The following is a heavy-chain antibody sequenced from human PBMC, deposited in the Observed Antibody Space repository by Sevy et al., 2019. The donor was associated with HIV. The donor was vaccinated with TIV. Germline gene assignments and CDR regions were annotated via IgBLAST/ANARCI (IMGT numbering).Heavy chain of an antibody. CDR2: LFYDGRA. J-gene: IGHJ5*02. CDR3: ARAKRAMAETFSFDP. D-gene: IGHD6-19*01. Sequence: SETLSLTCGVSGDSITSSDDYWTWIRQFPGKGLQWIGTLFYDGRAVYNPSLESRVTMSLDTSKSRFSLPVKSVSAADTAVFYCARAKRAMAETFSFDPWGQGILVTVSS. CDR1: GDSITSSDDY. V-gene: IGHV4-39*02.